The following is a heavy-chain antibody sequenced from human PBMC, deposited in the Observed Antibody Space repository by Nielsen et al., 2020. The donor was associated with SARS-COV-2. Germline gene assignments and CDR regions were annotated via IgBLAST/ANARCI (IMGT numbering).Heavy chain of an antibody. CDR3: ATEVVDQGWVAGTDYFDS. J-gene: IGHJ4*02. CDR1: GFTFSDYY. Sequence: GESLKISCAASGFTFSDYYLTWIRQTPGKGLEWVSYISGSGGYTKNADSVKGRFTISRDNAKNTLFLQMNNLRAEDTAVYYCATEVVDQGWVAGTDYFDSWGQGTQITVSS. V-gene: IGHV3-11*06. CDR2: ISGSGGYT. D-gene: IGHD2-15*01.